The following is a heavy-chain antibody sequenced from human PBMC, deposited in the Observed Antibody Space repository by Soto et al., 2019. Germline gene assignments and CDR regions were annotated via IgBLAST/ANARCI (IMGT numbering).Heavy chain of an antibody. J-gene: IGHJ4*02. D-gene: IGHD3-10*01. V-gene: IGHV3-23*01. CDR2: VSANGQGI. CDR1: GFTFSSSA. CDR3: AKDRHYPRDYFHY. Sequence: VGSLRLSCAASGFTFSSSAISWVRQAPGKGLEWVSAVSANGQGIYYADSVRGRFTISRDNSKSTVFLHMDSLSAEDTAVYYCAKDRHYPRDYFHYWGQGTLVTVSS.